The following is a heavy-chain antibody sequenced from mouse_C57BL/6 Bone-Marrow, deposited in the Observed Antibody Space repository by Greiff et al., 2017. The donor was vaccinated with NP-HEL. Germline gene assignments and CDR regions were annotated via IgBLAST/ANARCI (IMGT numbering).Heavy chain of an antibody. D-gene: IGHD2-4*01. CDR1: GFTFSDYY. CDR2: INYDGSST. J-gene: IGHJ4*01. V-gene: IGHV5-16*01. Sequence: EVKLVESEGGLVQPGSSMKHSCTASGFTFSDYYMAWVRQVPEKGLEWVANINYDGSSTYYLDSLKSRFIISRDNAKNILYLQMSSLKSEDTATYYCAREGGLRRRTYAMDYWGQGTSVTVSS. CDR3: AREGGLRRRTYAMDY.